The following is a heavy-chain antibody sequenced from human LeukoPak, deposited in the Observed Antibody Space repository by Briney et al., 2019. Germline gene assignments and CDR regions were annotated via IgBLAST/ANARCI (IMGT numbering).Heavy chain of an antibody. D-gene: IGHD6-13*01. J-gene: IGHJ4*02. V-gene: IGHV3-9*01. Sequence: GRSLRLSCAASGFTFDDYAMHWVRQAPGKGLEWVSGISWNSGSIGYADSVKGRFTISRDNAKNSLYLQMNSLRAEDTAVYYCAKDSPYSSSWWFYFDYWGQGTLVTVSS. CDR2: ISWNSGSI. CDR1: GFTFDDYA. CDR3: AKDSPYSSSWWFYFDY.